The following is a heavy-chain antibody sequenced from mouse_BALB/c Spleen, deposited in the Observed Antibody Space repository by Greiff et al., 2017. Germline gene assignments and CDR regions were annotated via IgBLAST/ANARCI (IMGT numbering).Heavy chain of an antibody. CDR2: IDPENGNT. V-gene: IGHV14-1*02. D-gene: IGHD2-4*01. Sequence: EVQRVESGAELVRPGALVKLSCKASGFNIKDYYMHWVKQRPEQGLEWIGWIDPENGNTIYDPKFQGKASITADTSSNTAYLQLSSLTSEDTAVYYCARKGFYDYDEGMDYWGQGTSVTVSS. CDR3: ARKGFYDYDEGMDY. J-gene: IGHJ4*01. CDR1: GFNIKDYY.